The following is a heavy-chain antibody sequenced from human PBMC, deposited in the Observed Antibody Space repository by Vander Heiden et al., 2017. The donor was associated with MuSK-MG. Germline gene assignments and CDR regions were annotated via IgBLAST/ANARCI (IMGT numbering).Heavy chain of an antibody. CDR3: ARDPPNMLSGLDI. CDR2: IYYRSKRSKWFL. D-gene: IGHD3-3*01. CDR1: GDSVSSNTAT. V-gene: IGHV6-1*01. J-gene: IGHJ3*02. Sequence: LTCGISGDSVSSNTATWNWIRQSPSRGLEWLGRIYYRSKRSKWFLDYAVSLRGRITIDPDTSRNQFSLLLNSVTPDDTAVYFWARDPPNMLSGLDIWGQGTMVTVSS.